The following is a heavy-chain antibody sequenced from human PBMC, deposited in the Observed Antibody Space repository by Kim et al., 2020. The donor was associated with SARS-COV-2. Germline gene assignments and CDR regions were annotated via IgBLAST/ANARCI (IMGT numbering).Heavy chain of an antibody. CDR2: VRNSGTT. D-gene: IGHD4-17*01. CDR1: RGSISNYF. V-gene: IGHV4-59*13. J-gene: IGHJ3*02. CDR3: ARDRGDYTFPSFDM. Sequence: SETLSLTCTFSRGSISNYFWSWVRQPPGKGLEWIGYVRNSGTTNYNPTLKGRATISVDTSKNQFSLKLSSATAADTAVYYCARDRGDYTFPSFDMWGQGT.